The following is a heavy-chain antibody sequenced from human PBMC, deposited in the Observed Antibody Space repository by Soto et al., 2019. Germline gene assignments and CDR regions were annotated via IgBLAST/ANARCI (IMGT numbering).Heavy chain of an antibody. CDR2: IIPIFGTT. D-gene: IGHD1-1*01. J-gene: IGHJ5*02. Sequence: QVQLVQSGAEVKKPGSSVKVSCKASGGTFSSYTMTWVRQAPGQGPEWMGGIIPIFGTTNYAQRFQGRITITADVSTSTAYMELISLTSEDTAVYYCEREGAGMAATFDPWGQGTLVTVSS. V-gene: IGHV1-69*01. CDR3: EREGAGMAATFDP. CDR1: GGTFSSYT.